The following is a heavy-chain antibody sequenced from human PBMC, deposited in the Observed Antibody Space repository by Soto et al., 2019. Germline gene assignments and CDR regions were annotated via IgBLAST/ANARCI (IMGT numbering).Heavy chain of an antibody. V-gene: IGHV4-61*01. J-gene: IGHJ6*02. CDR2: IYYTGST. Sequence: ASETLSLPCSVSGGSVSSGTYYWSWIRQPPGKGLEWIGNIYYTGSTNYNPSLKSRVTISVDTSKNQVSLKLSSVTAADTAVYYCARDRSITVVGISGMAVWGQGTTVTVSS. D-gene: IGHD3-3*01. CDR3: ARDRSITVVGISGMAV. CDR1: GGSVSSGTYY.